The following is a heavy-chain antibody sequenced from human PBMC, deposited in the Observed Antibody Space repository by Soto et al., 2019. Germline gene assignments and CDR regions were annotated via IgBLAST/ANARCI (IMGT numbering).Heavy chain of an antibody. Sequence: SETLSLTCTASGGSISSYYWSWIRQPPGKGLEWIGYIYYSWSTNYNPSLKSRVPISVDTSKNQFSLKLSSVTAADTAVYYCASGDYYDSSGYPGIIDYWGQGTLVTVSS. CDR3: ASGDYYDSSGYPGIIDY. J-gene: IGHJ4*02. D-gene: IGHD3-22*01. CDR1: GGSISSYY. V-gene: IGHV4-59*01. CDR2: IYYSWST.